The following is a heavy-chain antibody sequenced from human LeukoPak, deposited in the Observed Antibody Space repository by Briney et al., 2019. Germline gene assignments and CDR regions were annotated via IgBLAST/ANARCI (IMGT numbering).Heavy chain of an antibody. CDR2: INPNSGGT. J-gene: IGHJ4*02. Sequence: GASVKVSCKASGYTFTGYYMHWVRQAPGQGLEWMGWINPNSGGTNYAQKFQGRVTMTRDTSISTAYMELSRLRSDDTAVYYCARIGILTGYPFDYWGQGTLATVSS. D-gene: IGHD3-9*01. V-gene: IGHV1-2*02. CDR1: GYTFTGYY. CDR3: ARIGILTGYPFDY.